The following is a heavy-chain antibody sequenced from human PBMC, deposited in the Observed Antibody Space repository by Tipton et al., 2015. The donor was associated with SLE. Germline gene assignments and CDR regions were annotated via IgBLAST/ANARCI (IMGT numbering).Heavy chain of an antibody. CDR1: GFTFSSFA. D-gene: IGHD1-1*01. CDR3: ARDWMLETGY. J-gene: IGHJ4*02. Sequence: SLRLSCAASGFTFSSFAMHWVRQAPGKGLEYVSAISSKGSTYYANSVRGRFTISRDNSKNTLYLQMGSLRAEDMAVYYCARDWMLETGYWGQGTLVTVSS. V-gene: IGHV3-64*01. CDR2: ISSKGST.